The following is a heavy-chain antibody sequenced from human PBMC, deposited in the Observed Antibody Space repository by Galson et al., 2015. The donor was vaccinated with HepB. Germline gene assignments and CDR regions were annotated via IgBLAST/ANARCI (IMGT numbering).Heavy chain of an antibody. V-gene: IGHV4-39*01. CDR3: ARHPDVGVYYYYGMDV. D-gene: IGHD2-15*01. J-gene: IGHJ6*02. Sequence: LTCTVSGGSISSSSYYWGWIRQPPGKGLEWIGSIYYSGSTYYNPSLKSRVTVSVDTSKNQFSLKLSSVTAADTAVYYCARHPDVGVYYYYGMDVWGQGTTVTVSS. CDR2: IYYSGST. CDR1: GGSISSSSYY.